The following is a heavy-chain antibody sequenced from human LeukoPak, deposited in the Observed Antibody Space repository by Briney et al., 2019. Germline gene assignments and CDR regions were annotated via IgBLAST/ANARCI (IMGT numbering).Heavy chain of an antibody. CDR3: ARTILDYDILTGQTYYFDY. D-gene: IGHD3-9*01. V-gene: IGHV3-11*04. J-gene: IGHJ4*02. CDR2: ISSSGSTI. Sequence: PGGSLRLSCAASGFIVRNYYLSWVRQAPGKGLEWVSYISSSGSTIYYADSVKGRFTISRDNAKNSLYLQMNSLRAEDTAVYYCARTILDYDILTGQTYYFDYWGQGTLVTVSS. CDR1: GFIVRNYY.